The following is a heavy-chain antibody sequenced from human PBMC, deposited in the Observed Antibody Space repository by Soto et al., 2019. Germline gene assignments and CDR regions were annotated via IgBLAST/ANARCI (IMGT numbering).Heavy chain of an antibody. D-gene: IGHD5-18*01. CDR1: GGSISSGDYY. CDR2: IYYSGRT. V-gene: IGHV4-30-4*01. CDR3: ARAAYRYGYREDE. Sequence: QVQLQESGPGLVKPSQTLSLTCTVSGGSISSGDYYWSWIRQPPGKGLEWIGYIYYSGRTYYNPSLRSRVTISVDTSKTQFSLKLSSVTAADTAVYYCARAAYRYGYREDEWGQGTLVTVSS. J-gene: IGHJ4*02.